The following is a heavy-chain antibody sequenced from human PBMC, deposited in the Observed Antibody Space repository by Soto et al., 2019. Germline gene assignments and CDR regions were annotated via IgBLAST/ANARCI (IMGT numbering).Heavy chain of an antibody. CDR3: ARAVAVAADFDY. CDR2: INAGNGNT. CDR1: GYTFTGYA. J-gene: IGHJ4*02. V-gene: IGHV1-3*05. Sequence: QVQLVQSGAEEKKPGASVKVSCKASGYTFTGYAMHWVRQAPGQRLEWMGWINAGNGNTKYSQKFQGRVTITRDPSASAAYMELNSLSSEDTAVYYWARAVAVAADFDYWGEGTLVTVSS. D-gene: IGHD6-19*01.